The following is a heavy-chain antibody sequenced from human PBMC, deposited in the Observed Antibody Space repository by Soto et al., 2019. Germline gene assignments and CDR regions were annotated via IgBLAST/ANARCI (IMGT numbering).Heavy chain of an antibody. V-gene: IGHV1-69*06. CDR1: GGTFSSYA. Sequence: ASVKVSCKASGGTFSSYAISWVRQAPGQGLEWMGGIIPIFGTANYAQKFQGRVTITADKSTSTAYMELSSLRSEDTAVYYCARERTSSTYYDFWSGYFRWLDPCGQGTMVTVYS. D-gene: IGHD3-3*01. J-gene: IGHJ5*02. CDR3: ARERTSSTYYDFWSGYFRWLDP. CDR2: IIPIFGTA.